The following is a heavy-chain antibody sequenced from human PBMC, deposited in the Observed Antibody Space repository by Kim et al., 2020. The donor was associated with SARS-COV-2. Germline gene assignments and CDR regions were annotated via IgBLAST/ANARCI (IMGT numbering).Heavy chain of an antibody. J-gene: IGHJ4*02. Sequence: ASVKGRFTISRATAKNSLYLQKDSLRAEDTAMYYCARDLAWLLAHDYWGQGTLVTVSS. CDR3: ARDLAWLLAHDY. V-gene: IGHV3-7*03. D-gene: IGHD3-3*01.